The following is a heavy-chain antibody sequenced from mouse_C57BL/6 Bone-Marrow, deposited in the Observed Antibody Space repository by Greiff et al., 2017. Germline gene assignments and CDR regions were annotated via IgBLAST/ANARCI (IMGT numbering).Heavy chain of an antibody. D-gene: IGHD1-1*01. CDR1: GFNITDYY. J-gene: IGHJ1*03. Sequence: VQLQQSGAELVKPGASVKLSCTASGFNITDYYMHWVKQRTEQGLEWIGRIDPEDGETKYAPTFQGTATITAATSSNTAYLQLRSLTSANTAVYYGASITTVVARGTGTTVTVSS. CDR3: ASITTVVA. CDR2: IDPEDGET. V-gene: IGHV14-2*01.